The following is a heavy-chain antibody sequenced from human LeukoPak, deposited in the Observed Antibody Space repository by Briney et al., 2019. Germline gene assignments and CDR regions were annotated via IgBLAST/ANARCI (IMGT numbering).Heavy chain of an antibody. Sequence: KTSETLSLTCTVSGGSISSSSYYWGWIRQPPRKGLEWIGSIYYSGSTYYNPSLKSRVTISVDTSKNQFSLKLSSVTAADTAVYYCARGAHCSTTSCSGGYFDYWGQGTLVTVSS. V-gene: IGHV4-39*07. D-gene: IGHD2-2*01. CDR3: ARGAHCSTTSCSGGYFDY. CDR1: GGSISSSSYY. J-gene: IGHJ4*02. CDR2: IYYSGST.